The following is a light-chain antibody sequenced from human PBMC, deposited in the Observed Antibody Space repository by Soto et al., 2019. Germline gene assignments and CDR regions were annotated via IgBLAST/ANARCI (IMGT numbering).Light chain of an antibody. CDR1: RSNIGRNF. J-gene: IGLJ3*02. V-gene: IGLV1-47*01. Sequence: QSVLTQSPSASGTPGQRVTISCSGSRSNIGRNFAYWYQHVPGTAPRLLIQRNNERPSGVPDRFSGSKSGTSVSLAISGLRSDDEATYYCAAWDATLDAQVFGGGTQLTVL. CDR3: AAWDATLDAQV. CDR2: RNN.